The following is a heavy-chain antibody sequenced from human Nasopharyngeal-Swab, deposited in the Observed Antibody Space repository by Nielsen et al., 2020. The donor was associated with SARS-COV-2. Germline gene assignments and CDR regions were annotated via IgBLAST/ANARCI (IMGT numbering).Heavy chain of an antibody. Sequence: SVKVSCKASGDTFTKYTFSWVRQAPGLGLEWMGGVIPISRTANYAQKFQGRVTITSDESTSTAYMELSILISEDTAVYYCARSHGYYFDSSNFHPGDWGQGTLVTVSS. CDR1: GDTFTKYT. J-gene: IGHJ1*01. V-gene: IGHV1-69*13. CDR2: VIPISRTA. CDR3: ARSHGYYFDSSNFHPGD. D-gene: IGHD3-22*01.